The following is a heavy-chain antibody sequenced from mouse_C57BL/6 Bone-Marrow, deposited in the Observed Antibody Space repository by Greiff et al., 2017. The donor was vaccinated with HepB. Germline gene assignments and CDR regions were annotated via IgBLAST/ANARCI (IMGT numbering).Heavy chain of an antibody. D-gene: IGHD1-1*01. J-gene: IGHJ3*01. V-gene: IGHV5-6*02. CDR3: ARRYYGSSTFAY. CDR1: GFTFSSYG. CDR2: ISSGGSYT. Sequence: EVNLVESGGDLVKPGGSLKLSCAASGFTFSSYGMSWVRQTPDKRLEWVATISSGGSYTYYPDSVKGRFTISRDNAKNTLYLQMSSLKSEDTAMYYCARRYYGSSTFAYWGQGTLVTVSA.